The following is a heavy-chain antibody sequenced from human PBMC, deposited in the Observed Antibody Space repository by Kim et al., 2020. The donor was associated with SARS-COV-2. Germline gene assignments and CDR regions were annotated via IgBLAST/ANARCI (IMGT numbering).Heavy chain of an antibody. J-gene: IGHJ3*02. CDR2: INPSGGST. D-gene: IGHD5-12*01. Sequence: ASVKVSCKASGYTFTSYYMHWVRQAPGQGLEWMGIINPSGGSTSYAQKFQGRVTMTRDTSTSTVYMELSSLRSEDTAVYYCARDRMVATTSGAFDIWGQGTMVTVSS. V-gene: IGHV1-46*01. CDR3: ARDRMVATTSGAFDI. CDR1: GYTFTSYY.